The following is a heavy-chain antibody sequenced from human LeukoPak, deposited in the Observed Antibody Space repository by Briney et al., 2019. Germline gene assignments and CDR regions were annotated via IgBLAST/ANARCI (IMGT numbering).Heavy chain of an antibody. CDR1: GFTFSDYA. J-gene: IGHJ4*02. D-gene: IGHD6-25*01. V-gene: IGHV3-23*01. Sequence: GGSLTLSCAASGFTFSDYAMTWVRQAPGKGLEWVSSITAGGTNTYGSASATGRFTFARDNFEKTLYLQRNDLSDEDTAIYYCAKDSVAAAGFYRDYWGRGTLVTVSS. CDR2: ITAGGTNT. CDR3: AKDSVAAAGFYRDY.